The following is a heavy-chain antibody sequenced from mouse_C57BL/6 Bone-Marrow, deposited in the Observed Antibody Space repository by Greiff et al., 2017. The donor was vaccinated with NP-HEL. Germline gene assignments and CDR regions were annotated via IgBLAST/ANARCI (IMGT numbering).Heavy chain of an antibody. Sequence: EVQRVESGGGLVQPGGSLKLSCAASGFTFSDYGMAWVRQAPRKGPEWVAFISNLAYSISYADTVTGRFTISRENAKNTLYLEMSSLRSEDTAMYYCARALFITTVVATDYYAMDYWGQGTSVTVSS. CDR1: GFTFSDYG. D-gene: IGHD1-1*01. V-gene: IGHV5-15*01. CDR3: ARALFITTVVATDYYAMDY. J-gene: IGHJ4*01. CDR2: ISNLAYSI.